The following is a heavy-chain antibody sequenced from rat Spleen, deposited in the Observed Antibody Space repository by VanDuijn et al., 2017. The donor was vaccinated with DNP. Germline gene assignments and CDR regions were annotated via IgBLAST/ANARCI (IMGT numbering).Heavy chain of an antibody. J-gene: IGHJ2*01. Sequence: QVQLKESGPGLVQPSQTLSLTCTVSGFSLTTYGVAWVRQPPGKGLEWIAAISSGGDTHYNSALKSRLSISRDISESQVFLKMNSLQTEDIATYYCARGGGSYFDYWGQGVMVTVSS. D-gene: IGHD1-11*01. CDR2: ISSGGDT. V-gene: IGHV2S12*01. CDR1: GFSLTTYG. CDR3: ARGGGSYFDY.